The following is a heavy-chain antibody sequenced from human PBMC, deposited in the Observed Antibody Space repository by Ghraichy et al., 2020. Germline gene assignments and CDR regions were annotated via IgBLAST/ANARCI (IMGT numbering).Heavy chain of an antibody. V-gene: IGHV3-48*02. CDR3: ARLHGTTTFSYYYGMDV. CDR2: ISSSSSTI. CDR1: GFSFSSYS. D-gene: IGHD4-17*01. Sequence: GGSLRLSCAASGFSFSSYSMNWVRQAPGKGREWVSYISSSSSTIYYAASVKGRFTISRDNAKNSLHLQMNTLRDEDTAVYYCARLHGTTTFSYYYGMDVWGKGTTVTVSS. J-gene: IGHJ6*04.